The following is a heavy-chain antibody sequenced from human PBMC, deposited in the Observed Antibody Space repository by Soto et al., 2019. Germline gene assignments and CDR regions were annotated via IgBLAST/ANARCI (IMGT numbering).Heavy chain of an antibody. V-gene: IGHV1-18*04. J-gene: IGHJ6*02. CDR3: ARVVVVPAAPPRYYYYGMDV. CDR2: ISAYNGNT. CDR1: GYIFTSYG. Sequence: QVQLVQSGAEMKKPGASVKVSCKASGYIFTSYGISWVRQAPGQGLEWMGWISAYNGNTNYAQKLQGRVTMTTDTSTSTAYMELRSLRSDDTAVYYCARVVVVPAAPPRYYYYGMDVWGQGTTVTVSS. D-gene: IGHD2-2*01.